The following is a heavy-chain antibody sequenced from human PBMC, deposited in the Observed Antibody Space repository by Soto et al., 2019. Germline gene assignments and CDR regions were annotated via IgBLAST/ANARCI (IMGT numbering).Heavy chain of an antibody. CDR1: GYTFTSYY. V-gene: IGHV1-46*01. CDR2: INPSGGST. D-gene: IGHD1-26*01. Sequence: ASVKVSCKASGYTFTSYYMHWVRQAPGQGLEWMGIINPSGGSTSYAQKFQGRVTMTRDTSTSTVYMELSSLRSEDTAVYYCARPAGGFGSYDQFSSKYFQHWGQGTLVTV. CDR3: ARPAGGFGSYDQFSSKYFQH. J-gene: IGHJ1*01.